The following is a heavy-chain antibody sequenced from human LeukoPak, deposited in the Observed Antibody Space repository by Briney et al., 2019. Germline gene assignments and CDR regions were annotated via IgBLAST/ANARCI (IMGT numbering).Heavy chain of an antibody. D-gene: IGHD6-19*01. CDR1: GLAFSSQA. J-gene: IGHJ4*02. V-gene: IGHV3-23*01. CDR2: ISDSGDIT. CDR3: AKDARRSDGWYFFDH. Sequence: GGSLRLSCAASGLAFSSQAMASPRQAPRQGLDSVSVISDSGDITYYADSVKGRFTISRDNSKNTLYLQMISLRAGDTAVYYCAKDARRSDGWYFFDHWGQGTLVTVSS.